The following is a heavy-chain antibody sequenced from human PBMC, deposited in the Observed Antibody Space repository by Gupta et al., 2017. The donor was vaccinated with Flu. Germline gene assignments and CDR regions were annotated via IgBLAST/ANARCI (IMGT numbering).Heavy chain of an antibody. Sequence: QVQLVESGGGVVQPGRSLRLSCAASGFTFSSYGMHWVRQAPGKGLEWVAVISYDGSNKYYADSVKGRFTISRDNSKNTLYLQMNSLRAEDTAVYYCANSSGYYFPPLDYWGQGTLVTVSS. CDR2: ISYDGSNK. CDR1: GFTFSSYG. CDR3: ANSSGYYFPPLDY. V-gene: IGHV3-30*18. J-gene: IGHJ4*02. D-gene: IGHD3-22*01.